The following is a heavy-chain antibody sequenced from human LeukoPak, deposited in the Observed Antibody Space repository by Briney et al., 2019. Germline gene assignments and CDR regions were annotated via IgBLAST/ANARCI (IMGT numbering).Heavy chain of an antibody. D-gene: IGHD3-22*01. CDR1: GFTFSSYS. J-gene: IGHJ3*02. V-gene: IGHV3-21*01. Sequence: PGGSLRLSCAASGFTFSSYSMYWVRQAPGKGLEWVSSISSSSSYIYYADSVKGRFTISRDNAKNSLYLQMNSLRAEDTAVYYCARAAEGYYDSSGYYHRGAFDIWGQGTMVTVSS. CDR3: ARAAEGYYDSSGYYHRGAFDI. CDR2: ISSSSSYI.